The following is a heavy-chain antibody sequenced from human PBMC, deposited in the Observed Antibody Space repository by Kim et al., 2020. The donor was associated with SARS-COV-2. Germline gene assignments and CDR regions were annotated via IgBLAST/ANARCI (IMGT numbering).Heavy chain of an antibody. D-gene: IGHD3-22*01. J-gene: IGHJ6*02. CDR3: ARTYYYDSSGYPLYYYYGMDV. V-gene: IGHV4-59*01. Sequence: SETLSLTCTVSGGSISSYYWSWIRQPPGKVLEWIGYIYYSGSTNYNPSLKSRVTISVDTSKNQFSLKLSSVTAADTAVYYCARTYYYDSSGYPLYYYYGMDVWGQGTTVTVSS. CDR2: IYYSGST. CDR1: GGSISSYY.